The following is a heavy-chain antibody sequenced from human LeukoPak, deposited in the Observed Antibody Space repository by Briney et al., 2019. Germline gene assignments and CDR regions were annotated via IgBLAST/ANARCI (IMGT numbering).Heavy chain of an antibody. V-gene: IGHV1-69*13. J-gene: IGHJ3*02. CDR2: IIPIFGTA. CDR3: ARVVADSGYSSSWYQGGAFDI. D-gene: IGHD6-13*01. CDR1: GYTFTSYG. Sequence: SVKVSCKASGYTFTSYGISWVRQAPGQGLEWMGGIIPIFGTANYAQKFQGRVTITADESTSTAYMELSSLRSEDTAVYYCARVVADSGYSSSWYQGGAFDIWGQGTMVTVSS.